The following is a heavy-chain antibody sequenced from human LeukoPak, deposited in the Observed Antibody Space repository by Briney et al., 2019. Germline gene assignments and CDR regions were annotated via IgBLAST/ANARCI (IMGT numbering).Heavy chain of an antibody. CDR1: GFTFSSYA. CDR2: ISYDGSNK. D-gene: IGHD3-16*01. V-gene: IGHV3-30*04. CDR3: ARDPSPYSVSDDYYYGMDV. J-gene: IGHJ6*02. Sequence: GGSLRLSCAASGFTFSSYAMHWVRQAPGKGLEWVAVISYDGSNKYYADSVKGRFTISRDNSKNTLYLQMNSLRAEDTAVYYCARDPSPYSVSDDYYYGMDVWGQGTTVTVSS.